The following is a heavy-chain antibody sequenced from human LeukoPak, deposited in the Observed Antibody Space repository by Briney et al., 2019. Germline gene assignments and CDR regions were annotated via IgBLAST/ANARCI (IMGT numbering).Heavy chain of an antibody. D-gene: IGHD2-15*01. CDR2: ISSSSSYI. V-gene: IGHV3-21*01. CDR1: GFTFSSYS. Sequence: GGSLRLSCAASGFTFSSYSMNWVRQAPGKGLEWVSSISSSSSYIYYADSVKGRFTISRDNAKNLLYLQMNSLRAEDTAVYYCAREVDIRYFDYWGQGTLVTVSS. CDR3: AREVDIRYFDY. J-gene: IGHJ4*02.